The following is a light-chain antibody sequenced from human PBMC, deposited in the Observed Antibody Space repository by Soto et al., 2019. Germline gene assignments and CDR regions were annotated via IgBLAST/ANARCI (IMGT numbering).Light chain of an antibody. CDR1: QSISDS. V-gene: IGKV1-5*01. CDR3: QQYHGFSRT. CDR2: DVS. J-gene: IGKJ1*01. Sequence: IQVTRTPSTLSASVGDRVTITCRASQSISDSLAWYQQKPGKAPDLLISDVSKLERGVASRFSGSGSGTEFTLTISSMQPDDLATYYCQQYHGFSRTFGQGTKVDIK.